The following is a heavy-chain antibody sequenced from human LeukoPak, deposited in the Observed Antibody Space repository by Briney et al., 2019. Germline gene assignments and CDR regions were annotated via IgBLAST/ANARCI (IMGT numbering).Heavy chain of an antibody. D-gene: IGHD1-1*01. Sequence: GRSLRLSCAASGFTFSSFAMTWVRQAPGTGLEWVSTLRSNGDTAYNADSVKGRFTISRDNSKNTVYLQMNILRVEDTAIYYCARGQELDDGVFDSWGQGTLVTVSA. V-gene: IGHV3-23*01. CDR3: ARGQELDDGVFDS. J-gene: IGHJ4*02. CDR2: LRSNGDTA. CDR1: GFTFSSFA.